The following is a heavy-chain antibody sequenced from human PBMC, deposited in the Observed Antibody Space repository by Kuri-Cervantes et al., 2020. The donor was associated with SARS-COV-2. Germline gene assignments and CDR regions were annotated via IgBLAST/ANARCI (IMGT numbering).Heavy chain of an antibody. CDR1: GGSISSYY. Sequence: SETLSLTCTVSGGSISSYYWSWIRQPPGKGLEWIGYISYSGSTYYNPSLKSRLTISADMSKNQFSLKLTSVTAADSAVYYCARDSGGPCYSGYGCYYYYGLDVWGRGTTVTVSS. CDR2: ISYSGST. CDR3: ARDSGGPCYSGYGCYYYYGLDV. D-gene: IGHD2-21*01. J-gene: IGHJ6*02. V-gene: IGHV4-4*08.